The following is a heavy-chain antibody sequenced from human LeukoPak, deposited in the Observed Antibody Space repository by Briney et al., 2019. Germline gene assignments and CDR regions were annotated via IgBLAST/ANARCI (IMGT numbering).Heavy chain of an antibody. D-gene: IGHD3-22*01. V-gene: IGHV3-66*01. CDR1: GFTVSSNY. J-gene: IGHJ3*02. CDR3: ARDNPVTYYYDSSGSSPGAFDI. Sequence: GGSLRLSCAASGFTVSSNYMSWVRQAPGKGLEGGSVIYSGGSTYYADSVKGRFTISRDNSKNTLYLQMNSLRAEDTAVYYCARDNPVTYYYDSSGSSPGAFDIWGQGTMVTVSS. CDR2: IYSGGST.